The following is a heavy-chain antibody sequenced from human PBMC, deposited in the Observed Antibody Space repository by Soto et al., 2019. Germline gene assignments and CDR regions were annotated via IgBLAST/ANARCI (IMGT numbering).Heavy chain of an antibody. CDR2: ISHSGRGT. J-gene: IGHJ5*02. CDR1: GFTFSNYD. CDR3: ASVTEEHDRASSWFDP. V-gene: IGHV3-23*01. D-gene: IGHD2-21*01. Sequence: EVQLLESGGDLVQPGGSLRLSCSASGFTFSNYDMSWVRQAPGKGLAWVSAISHSGRGTYYADSVEGRFTISRDNSKNTVYLQMNSLRVEDTALYYCASVTEEHDRASSWFDPWGQGTLVTVSS.